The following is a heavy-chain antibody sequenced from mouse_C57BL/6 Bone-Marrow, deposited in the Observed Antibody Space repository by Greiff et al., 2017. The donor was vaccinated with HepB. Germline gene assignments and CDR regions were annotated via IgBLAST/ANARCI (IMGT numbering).Heavy chain of an antibody. CDR1: GFTFSDYY. D-gene: IGHD1-1*01. CDR2: ISNGGGST. Sequence: EVKVEESGGGLVQPGGSLKLSCAASGFTFSDYYMYWVRQTPEKRLEWVAYISNGGGSTYYPDTVKGRFTISRDNAKNTLYLQMSRLKSEDTAMYYCARQKATVVAKGDYAMDYWGQGTSVTVSS. V-gene: IGHV5-12*01. J-gene: IGHJ4*01. CDR3: ARQKATVVAKGDYAMDY.